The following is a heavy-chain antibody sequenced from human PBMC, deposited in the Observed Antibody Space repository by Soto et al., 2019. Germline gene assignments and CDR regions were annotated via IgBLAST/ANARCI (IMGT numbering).Heavy chain of an antibody. CDR3: AKDYSGKGSYYHYYGMDV. V-gene: IGHV3-9*01. CDR2: ISWNGGSI. J-gene: IGHJ6*02. Sequence: LRLSCAASGFTFGDYSMHWVRQAPGKGLEWVSGISWNGGSIGYADSVLARFTISRDDAKKSLYLQMNSLRPEDTALYFCAKDYSGKGSYYHYYGMDVWGQGTSVTVSS. D-gene: IGHD1-26*01. CDR1: GFTFGDYS.